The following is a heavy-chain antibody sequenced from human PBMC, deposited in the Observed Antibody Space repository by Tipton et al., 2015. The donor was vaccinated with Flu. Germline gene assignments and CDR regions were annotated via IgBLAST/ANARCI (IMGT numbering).Heavy chain of an antibody. CDR3: AKDGSGSSRSYWYFDL. CDR1: GFTFSSYA. J-gene: IGHJ2*01. V-gene: IGHV3-23*01. Sequence: AASGFTFSSYAMSWVRQAPGKGLEWVSAISGSGGSTYYADSVKGRFTISRDNSKNTLYLQMNSLRAEDTAVYYCAKDGSGSSRSYWYFDLWGRGTLVTVSS. CDR2: ISGSGGST. D-gene: IGHD1-26*01.